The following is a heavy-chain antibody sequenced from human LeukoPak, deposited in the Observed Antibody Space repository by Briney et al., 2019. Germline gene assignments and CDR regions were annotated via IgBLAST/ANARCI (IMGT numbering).Heavy chain of an antibody. V-gene: IGHV4-59*01. J-gene: IGHJ4*02. CDR2: MYYSGST. CDR1: GDSIRTYY. Sequence: PSETLSLTCTVSGDSIRTYYGSWIRQPPGKGLEWIGYMYYSGSTNYNPSLKSRVTISLDTPKNQFSLRLNSVTAADTAVYYCARGVAGYGPYDYWGQGTLVTVSS. D-gene: IGHD5-12*01. CDR3: ARGVAGYGPYDY.